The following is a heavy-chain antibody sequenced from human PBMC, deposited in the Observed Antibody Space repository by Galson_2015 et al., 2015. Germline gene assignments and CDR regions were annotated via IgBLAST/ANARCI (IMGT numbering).Heavy chain of an antibody. CDR2: INPNSGGT. Sequence: SVKVSCKASGYTFTGHFIHWVRQAPGQGLEWMGRINPNSGGTNYAQKFQGWATVIRDTSSSTAYMDLTRLTSDDAAVYYCARGAATHYFDYWGQGTLVTVSS. CDR3: ARGAATHYFDY. CDR1: GYTFTGHF. D-gene: IGHD6-25*01. V-gene: IGHV1-2*04. J-gene: IGHJ4*02.